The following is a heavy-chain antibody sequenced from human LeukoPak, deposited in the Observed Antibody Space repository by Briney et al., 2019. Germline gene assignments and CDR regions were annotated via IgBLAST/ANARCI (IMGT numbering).Heavy chain of an antibody. CDR2: IKTKTNGGTT. V-gene: IGHV3-15*01. CDR1: GFTFSNAW. D-gene: IGHD3-22*01. CDR3: TANVHLYYYDSSGLDY. Sequence: GGSLRLSCAASGFTFSNAWMTWVRQPPGKGLEWVGRIKTKTNGGTTDYAAPVKGRFTISRDDSKNTLYLQMNSLKTEDTAVYYCTANVHLYYYDSSGLDYWGQGTLVTVSS. J-gene: IGHJ4*02.